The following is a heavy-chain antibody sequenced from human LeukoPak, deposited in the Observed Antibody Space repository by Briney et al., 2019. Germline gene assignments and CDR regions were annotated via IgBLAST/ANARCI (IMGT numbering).Heavy chain of an antibody. V-gene: IGHV3-30*18. CDR1: GFTFSSYG. Sequence: GGSLRLSCAASGFTFSSYGMHWVRQAPGKGLEWVAVISYDGSNKYYADSVKGRFTISRDNSKNTLYLQMNSLRAEDTAVYYCAKDLCGGDCYSFGGPLDWGQGTLVTVSS. D-gene: IGHD2-21*02. CDR2: ISYDGSNK. CDR3: AKDLCGGDCYSFGGPLD. J-gene: IGHJ4*02.